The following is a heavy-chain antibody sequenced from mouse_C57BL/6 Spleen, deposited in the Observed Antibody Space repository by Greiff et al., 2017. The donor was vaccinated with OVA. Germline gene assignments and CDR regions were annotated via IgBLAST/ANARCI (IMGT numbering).Heavy chain of an antibody. Sequence: QVQLQQPGAELVMPGASVKLSCKASGYTFTSYWMHWVKQRPGQGLEWIGEIDPSDSYTNYNQKFKGKSTLTVDKSSSTAYMQLSSLTSEDSAVYYCARSQFITTVVGYFDAWGTGTTVTVSS. V-gene: IGHV1-69*01. J-gene: IGHJ1*03. CDR3: ARSQFITTVVGYFDA. CDR2: IDPSDSYT. D-gene: IGHD1-1*01. CDR1: GYTFTSYW.